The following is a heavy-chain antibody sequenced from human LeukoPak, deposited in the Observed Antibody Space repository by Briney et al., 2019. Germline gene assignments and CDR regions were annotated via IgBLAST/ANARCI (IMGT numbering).Heavy chain of an antibody. V-gene: IGHV3-21*01. J-gene: IGHJ3*02. CDR1: GFTFSSYS. Sequence: GGSLRLSCAASGFTFSSYSMNWVRQAPGKGLEWVSSISSSSSYIYYADSVKGRFTISRDNAKNSLYLQMNSLRAEDTAVYYCARPWGCTNGVCLGDIWGQGTMVTVSS. CDR3: ARPWGCTNGVCLGDI. D-gene: IGHD2-8*01. CDR2: ISSSSSYI.